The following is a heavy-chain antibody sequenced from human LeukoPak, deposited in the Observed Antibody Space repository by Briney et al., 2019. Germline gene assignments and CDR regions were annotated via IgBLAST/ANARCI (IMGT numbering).Heavy chain of an antibody. CDR1: GGSIESYY. CDR3: ARFPYFEGFDY. J-gene: IGHJ4*02. V-gene: IGHV4-4*08. Sequence: SETLSLTCSVSGGSIESYYWSWIRQPPGKGLEFIGYIAASGTTKHNPSLKSRVTLSMDTSKNQFSLKLRSVTAADTAVYFCARFPYFEGFDYWGREPRSSSPQ. D-gene: IGHD3-9*01. CDR2: IAASGTT.